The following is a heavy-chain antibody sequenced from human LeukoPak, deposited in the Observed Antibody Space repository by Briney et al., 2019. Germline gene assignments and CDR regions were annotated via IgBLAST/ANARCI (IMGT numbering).Heavy chain of an antibody. D-gene: IGHD6-25*01. Sequence: ASVTVSCKASGYTFTGYYMHWVRQAPGQGLEWMGWINPNSGGTNYAQKFQDRVTMTRDTSISTAYMELSRLKSDDTAVYYCTRSGGVAACNFYGMDVWGQGTTVTVSS. CDR2: INPNSGGT. CDR3: TRSGGVAACNFYGMDV. CDR1: GYTFTGYY. J-gene: IGHJ6*02. V-gene: IGHV1-2*02.